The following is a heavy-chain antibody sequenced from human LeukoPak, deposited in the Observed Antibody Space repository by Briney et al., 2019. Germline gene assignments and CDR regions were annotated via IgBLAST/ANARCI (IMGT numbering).Heavy chain of an antibody. CDR1: GFTFSSYG. V-gene: IGHV3-33*01. J-gene: IGHJ6*02. D-gene: IGHD3-22*01. Sequence: PGGSLRLSCAASGFTFSSYGMHWVRQALGKGLEWVAVIWYDGSNKYYADSMKGRFTISRDNSKNTLYLQMNSLRAEDTAVYYCARVSGDSSGYYYYYGMDVWGQGTTVTVSS. CDR3: ARVSGDSSGYYYYYGMDV. CDR2: IWYDGSNK.